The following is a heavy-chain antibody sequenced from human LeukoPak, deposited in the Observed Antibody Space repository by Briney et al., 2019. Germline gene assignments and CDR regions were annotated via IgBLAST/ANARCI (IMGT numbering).Heavy chain of an antibody. V-gene: IGHV4-34*01. D-gene: IGHD6-13*01. J-gene: IGHJ6*03. CDR3: ARRGISQGYYMDV. CDR1: GGSFSGYY. Sequence: SETLSLTCAVYGGSFSGYYWSWIRQPPGKGLEWIGSIYHSGSTYYNPSLKSRVTISVDTSKNQFSLKLSSVTAADTAVFYCARRGISQGYYMDVWGKGTTVTISS. CDR2: IYHSGST.